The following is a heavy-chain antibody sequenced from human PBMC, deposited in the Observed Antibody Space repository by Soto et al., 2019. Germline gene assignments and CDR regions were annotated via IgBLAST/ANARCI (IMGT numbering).Heavy chain of an antibody. CDR1: GFTFSTYN. V-gene: IGHV3-21*01. J-gene: IGHJ4*02. Sequence: EVQLVESGGGLAKPGGSLRLSCAASGFTFSTYNMNWVHQAPGKGQEWVASISSTSVYMYYANSLKGRFTISRANAKSSLYLQVNSLRAEDTAVYYCARGWLRDPWMYWGQGPLVTVSS. D-gene: IGHD5-12*01. CDR2: ISSTSVYM. CDR3: ARGWLRDPWMY.